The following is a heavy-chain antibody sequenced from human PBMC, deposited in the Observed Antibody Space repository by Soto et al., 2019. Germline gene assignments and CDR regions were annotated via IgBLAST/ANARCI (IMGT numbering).Heavy chain of an antibody. D-gene: IGHD4-17*01. CDR2: ISAYNGNT. CDR3: ARDLHGDPYY. J-gene: IGHJ4*02. Sequence: QVQLVQSGAEVKKPGASVKVSCKASGYTFTSYGIXXVRQAPGQGLEWMGWISAYNGNTNXAQKLQGRVTMTTDTXXXXXXXXXXSXRSDDTAVYYCARDLHGDPYYWGQGTLVTVSS. V-gene: IGHV1-18*01. CDR1: GYTFTSYG.